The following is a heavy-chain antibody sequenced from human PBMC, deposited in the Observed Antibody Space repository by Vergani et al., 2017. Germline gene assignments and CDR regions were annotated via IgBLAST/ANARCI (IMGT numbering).Heavy chain of an antibody. V-gene: IGHV3-33*01. J-gene: IGHJ6*03. CDR1: GFTFSSYG. D-gene: IGHD2-2*01. CDR3: ARERDCSSISCPRAYYEYHYMDV. Sequence: QVQLVESGGGVVQPGRSLRLSCAASGFTFSSYGMHWVRQAPGKGLEWVAVIWYDGSNKYNVDSVKGRFTISRDNSKNTLYLQMNSLRAEDTAVYYCARERDCSSISCPRAYYEYHYMDVGGKGTTVTVSS. CDR2: IWYDGSNK.